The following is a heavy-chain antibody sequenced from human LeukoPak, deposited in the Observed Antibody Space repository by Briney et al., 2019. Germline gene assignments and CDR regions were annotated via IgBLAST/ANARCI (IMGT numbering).Heavy chain of an antibody. J-gene: IGHJ4*02. Sequence: GGSLRLSCAASGFTFSNAWMSWVRQAPGKGLEWVSVIYSGGSTYYADSVKGRFTISRDNSKNTLYLQMNSLRAEDTAVYYCAKAMSGYDFRLDYWGQGTLVTVSS. CDR1: GFTFSNAW. CDR2: IYSGGST. D-gene: IGHD5-12*01. CDR3: AKAMSGYDFRLDY. V-gene: IGHV3-66*02.